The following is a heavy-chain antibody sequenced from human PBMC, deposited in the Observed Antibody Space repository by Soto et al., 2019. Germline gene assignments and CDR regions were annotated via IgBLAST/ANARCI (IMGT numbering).Heavy chain of an antibody. CDR2: IYYSGST. CDR3: ARALKDYYYYYMDV. J-gene: IGHJ6*03. D-gene: IGHD2-8*01. CDR1: GCSISSYY. Sequence: SETLSLTCTVSGCSISSYYWSWIRQPPGKGLEWIGYIYYSGSTNYNPSLKSRVTISVDTSKNQFSLKLSSVTAADTAVYYCARALKDYYYYYMDVWGKGTTVTVSS. V-gene: IGHV4-59*01.